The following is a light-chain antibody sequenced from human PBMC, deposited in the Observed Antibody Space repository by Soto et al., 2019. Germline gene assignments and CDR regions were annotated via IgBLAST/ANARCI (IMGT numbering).Light chain of an antibody. CDR1: ESITSD. CDR2: GAS. V-gene: IGKV3D-15*01. CDR3: QQYYSWPPWT. Sequence: IVMTQSPATLSVSPGERATLSCRASESITSDLAWYQQKPGLAPRLLIYGASTRATGVPARFSGSGSGTEFTLTISSLQSEDFAVYYCQQYYSWPPWTFGQGTKVEI. J-gene: IGKJ1*01.